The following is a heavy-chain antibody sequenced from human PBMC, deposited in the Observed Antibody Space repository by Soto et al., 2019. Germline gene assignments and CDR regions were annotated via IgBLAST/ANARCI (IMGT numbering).Heavy chain of an antibody. Sequence: SVKVSCKASGGTFSSYAISWVRQAPGQGLEWMGGIIPIFGTANYAQKFQGRVTITADKSTSTAYMELSSLRSEDTAVYYCETPRSPNTAMVNDSFDNWGQGTMVT. V-gene: IGHV1-69*06. CDR1: GGTFSSYA. D-gene: IGHD5-18*01. CDR3: ETPRSPNTAMVNDSFDN. CDR2: IIPIFGTA. J-gene: IGHJ3*02.